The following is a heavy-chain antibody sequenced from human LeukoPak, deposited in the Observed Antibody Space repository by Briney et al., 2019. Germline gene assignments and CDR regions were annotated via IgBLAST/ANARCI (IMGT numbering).Heavy chain of an antibody. D-gene: IGHD6-13*01. CDR2: ISYDGSNK. CDR1: GYTFSCYG. CDR3: AKDRGSSWTGFFDY. V-gene: IGHV3-30*18. Sequence: GGSLRLSCAASGYTFSCYGMHWVRQAPGKGLEWVAVISYDGSNKYYADSVKGRFTISRDNSKNTLYLQMNSLRAEDTAVYYCAKDRGSSWTGFFDYWGQGTLVTASS. J-gene: IGHJ4*02.